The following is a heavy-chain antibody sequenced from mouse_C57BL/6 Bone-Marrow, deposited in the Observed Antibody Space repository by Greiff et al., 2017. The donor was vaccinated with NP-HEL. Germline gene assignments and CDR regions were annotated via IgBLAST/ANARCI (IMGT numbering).Heavy chain of an antibody. V-gene: IGHV1-55*01. CDR3: ARGDYSNSEFAY. D-gene: IGHD2-5*01. CDR2: IYPGSGST. J-gene: IGHJ3*01. CDR1: GYTFTSYW. Sequence: QVQLQQPGAELVKPGASVKMSCKASGYTFTSYWITWVKQRPGQGLEWIGDIYPGSGSTNYNEKFKSKATLTVDTSSSTAYMQLSSLTSEDSAVYYCARGDYSNSEFAYWGQGTLVTVSA.